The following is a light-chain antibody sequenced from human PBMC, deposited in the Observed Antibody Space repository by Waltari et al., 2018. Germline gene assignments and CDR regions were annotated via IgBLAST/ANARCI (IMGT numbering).Light chain of an antibody. CDR2: GAS. CDR1: QSVSRT. Sequence: EIVLMQSPGTLSLSPGERATLSCRASQSVSRTLAWYQQKPGQAPRLLIYGASSRATGIPDRFSGSGSGTDFSLTISRLEPEDFAVYYCQHYVRLPATFGQGTKVEIK. J-gene: IGKJ1*01. V-gene: IGKV3-20*01. CDR3: QHYVRLPAT.